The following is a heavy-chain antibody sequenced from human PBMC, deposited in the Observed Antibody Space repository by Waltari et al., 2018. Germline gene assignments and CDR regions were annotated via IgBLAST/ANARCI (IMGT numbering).Heavy chain of an antibody. CDR1: GFIFSNYG. V-gene: IGHV3-74*01. Sequence: EVQLVESGGGLVQPGGSLRLSCVASGFIFSNYGMDWVGQAPGKGLVWVSRINSDGSSTTYADSVKGQFTISRDNAKNTLYLHMSSLRAEDTAVYYCVRENIAAAGLESWGQGTLVTISS. D-gene: IGHD6-13*01. J-gene: IGHJ4*02. CDR2: INSDGSST. CDR3: VRENIAAAGLES.